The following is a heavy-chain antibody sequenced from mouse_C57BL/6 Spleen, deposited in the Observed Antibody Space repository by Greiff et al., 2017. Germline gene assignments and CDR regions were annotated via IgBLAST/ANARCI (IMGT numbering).Heavy chain of an antibody. Sequence: EVKLVESGGGLVKPGGSLKLSCAASGFTFSDYGMHWVRQAPEKGLEWVAYISSGSSTIYYADTVKGRFTISRDNAKNTLFLQMTRLRSEDTAMHYCARPRGLRRGRAMDYWGQGTSVTVSS. D-gene: IGHD2-2*01. CDR2: ISSGSSTI. CDR1: GFTFSDYG. J-gene: IGHJ4*01. V-gene: IGHV5-17*01. CDR3: ARPRGLRRGRAMDY.